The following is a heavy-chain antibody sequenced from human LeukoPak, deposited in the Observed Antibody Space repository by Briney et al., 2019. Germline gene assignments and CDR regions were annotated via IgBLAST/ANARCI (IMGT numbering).Heavy chain of an antibody. D-gene: IGHD1-26*01. CDR3: ARTVGYWFFDL. CDR2: IKQDGGEK. Sequence: GGSLRLSCAASGFTFSSYWMLWVRQAPGKGLEWVANIKQDGGEKNCVDSVKGRFTISRDNAKNSLYLQMNSLRVEDTAVYYCARTVGYWFFDLWGRGTLVTVSS. CDR1: GFTFSSYW. J-gene: IGHJ2*01. V-gene: IGHV3-7*01.